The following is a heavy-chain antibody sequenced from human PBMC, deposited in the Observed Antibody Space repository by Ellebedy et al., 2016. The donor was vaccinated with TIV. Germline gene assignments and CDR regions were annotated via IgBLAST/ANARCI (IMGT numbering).Heavy chain of an antibody. J-gene: IGHJ3*02. Sequence: GGSLRLSXAASGFTFSSYSMNWVRQAPGKGLEWVSSMSSSSSYIYYAESVKGRFTISRDNSKNTLYLQMSSLRAEDTAVYYCARDLRLDAFDIWGQGTMVTVSS. V-gene: IGHV3-21*01. CDR1: GFTFSSYS. CDR3: ARDLRLDAFDI. CDR2: MSSSSSYI.